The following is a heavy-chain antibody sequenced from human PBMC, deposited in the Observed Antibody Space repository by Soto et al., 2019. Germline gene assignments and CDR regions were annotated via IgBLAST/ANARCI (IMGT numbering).Heavy chain of an antibody. J-gene: IGHJ4*02. Sequence: QVQLVESGGGVVQPGRSLRLSCAASGFTFSSYAMHWVRQAPGKGLEWVTIISYDGSDKYYADSVKGRFTISRDNSKNTLYLQMNSLRAEDTAMYYCATYGDWVDYWGRGTLVTVSS. D-gene: IGHD4-17*01. CDR3: ATYGDWVDY. CDR2: ISYDGSDK. V-gene: IGHV3-30-3*01. CDR1: GFTFSSYA.